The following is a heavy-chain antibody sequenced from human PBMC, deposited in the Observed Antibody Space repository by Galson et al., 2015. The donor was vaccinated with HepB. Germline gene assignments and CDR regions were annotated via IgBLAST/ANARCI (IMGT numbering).Heavy chain of an antibody. CDR2: ILFDGKNK. J-gene: IGHJ5*02. CDR3: TRGVRWLQFP. D-gene: IGHD5-24*01. CDR1: GFTFSSYG. V-gene: IGHV3-33*01. Sequence: SLRLSCAASGFTFSSYGMHWVRQAPGKGPEWVAVILFDGKNKYYADSVKGRFTISRDNSKNTLHLQMDSLRAEDTAVYCCTRGVRWLQFPWGQGTLVLVSS.